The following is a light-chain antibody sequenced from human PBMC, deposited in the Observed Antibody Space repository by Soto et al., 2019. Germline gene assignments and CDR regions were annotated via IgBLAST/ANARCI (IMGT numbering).Light chain of an antibody. CDR2: LNSDGSH. V-gene: IGLV4-69*01. CDR3: QTWGTDIVV. Sequence: SLGASVKLTCTLSSGHSSYAIAWHQQQPEKGPRYLMKLNSDGSHSKGDGIPDRFSGSSSGAERYLTISSLQSEDEADYYCQTWGTDIVVFGGGTKLTVL. J-gene: IGLJ2*01. CDR1: SGHSSYA.